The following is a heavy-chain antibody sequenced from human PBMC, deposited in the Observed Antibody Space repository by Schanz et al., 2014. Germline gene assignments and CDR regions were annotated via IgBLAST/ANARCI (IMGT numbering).Heavy chain of an antibody. V-gene: IGHV3-23*04. CDR2: ISGSGETT. J-gene: IGHJ6*02. D-gene: IGHD1-20*01. CDR3: ARRITGTHHNPYYHGMDV. Sequence: EVQLVESGGGLVQPGGSLRLSCVVSGFTFRGYAMSWVRQAPGKGLEWVSAISGSGETTYYADSVKGRFTISRDNSKNALYLQMNSLRAEDTAVYYCARRITGTHHNPYYHGMDVWGQGTTVTVSS. CDR1: GFTFRGYA.